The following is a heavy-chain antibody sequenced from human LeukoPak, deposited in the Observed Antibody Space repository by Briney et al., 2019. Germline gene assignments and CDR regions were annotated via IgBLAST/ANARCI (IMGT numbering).Heavy chain of an antibody. J-gene: IGHJ4*02. D-gene: IGHD3-10*01. Sequence: GGSLRLSCAASGFTFSRYNMHWVRQTPGKGLEWVTLLSYDGNNEDYADSVKGRFSISRDNSKTTLYLQMNSLRVEDTAVYYCAREGFGELSFDWWGQGTLVTVSS. CDR1: GFTFSRYN. V-gene: IGHV3-30*03. CDR2: LSYDGNNE. CDR3: AREGFGELSFDW.